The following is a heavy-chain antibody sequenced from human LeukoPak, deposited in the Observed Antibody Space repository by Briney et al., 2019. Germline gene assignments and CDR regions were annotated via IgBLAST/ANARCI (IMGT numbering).Heavy chain of an antibody. V-gene: IGHV3-23*01. CDR2: ISGSGGST. Sequence: PGGSLRLSCAASGFTFSSYAMSWVRQAPGKGLEWVSAISGSGGSTYYADSVKGRFTISRDNSKNTLYLQMNSLRAEDTAVYYCAKGQQQLVRGTVFGYWGQGTLVTVSS. D-gene: IGHD6-13*01. J-gene: IGHJ4*02. CDR3: AKGQQQLVRGTVFGY. CDR1: GFTFSSYA.